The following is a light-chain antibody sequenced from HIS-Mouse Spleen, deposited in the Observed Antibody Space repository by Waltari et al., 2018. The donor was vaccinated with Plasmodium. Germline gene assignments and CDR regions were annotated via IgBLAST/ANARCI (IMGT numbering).Light chain of an antibody. Sequence: DIQMTQSPSSLSASVGDRVTITCQDISNYLNWYQQKPGKAPKLLIYDASNLETGVPSRFSGSGSGTDFTFTISSLQPEDIATYYCQQYDNLPPLFTFGPGTKVDIK. J-gene: IGKJ3*01. CDR3: QQYDNLPPLFT. CDR2: DAS. CDR1: ISNY. V-gene: IGKV1-33*01.